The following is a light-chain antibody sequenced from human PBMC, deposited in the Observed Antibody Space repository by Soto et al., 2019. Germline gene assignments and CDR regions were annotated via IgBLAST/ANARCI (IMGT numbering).Light chain of an antibody. CDR2: GAS. CDR1: QSISIH. J-gene: IGKJ1*01. CDR3: QQYNNWPSWT. V-gene: IGKV3-15*01. Sequence: EIVMTQSPATLSVSPGERATLSCRASQSISIHLDWYQQKPGQAPRLLIYGASTKDTGTPAMFSGSGSGTEFTLTISSLQSEDFAVYYCQQYNNWPSWTFGQGTKVEIK.